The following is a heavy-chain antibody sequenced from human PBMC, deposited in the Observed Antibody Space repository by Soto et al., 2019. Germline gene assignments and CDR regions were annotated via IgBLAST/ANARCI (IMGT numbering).Heavy chain of an antibody. CDR1: GFTFSSYS. J-gene: IGHJ6*03. CDR2: INYKSHI. V-gene: IGHV3-21*01. Sequence: EVQLVESGGGLVKPGGSLRLSCAASGFTFSSYSMNWVRQAPGKGLEWVSSINYKSHIDYADSVKGRFTISRDNAKNSLYLQMNSLRAEDTAVYFCARDLIYAGYYYYMDVWCIGTTVTVSS. D-gene: IGHD3-10*01. CDR3: ARDLIYAGYYYYMDV.